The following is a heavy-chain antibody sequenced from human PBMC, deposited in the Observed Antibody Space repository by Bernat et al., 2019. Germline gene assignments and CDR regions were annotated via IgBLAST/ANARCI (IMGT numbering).Heavy chain of an antibody. J-gene: IGHJ4*02. V-gene: IGHV3-48*03. Sequence: EVQLVESGGGLVQPGGSLRLSCAASGFTFSSYEMNWVRQAPGKGLEWVSYISSSSSTIYYADSVKGRFTISRDNAKNSLYLQMNSLRAEDTAVYYCARETVVAATRIQALDYWGQGTLVTVSS. D-gene: IGHD2-15*01. CDR2: ISSSSSTI. CDR3: ARETVVAATRIQALDY. CDR1: GFTFSSYE.